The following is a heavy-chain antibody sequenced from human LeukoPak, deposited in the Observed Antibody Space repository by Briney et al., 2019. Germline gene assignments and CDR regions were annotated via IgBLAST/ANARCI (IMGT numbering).Heavy chain of an antibody. D-gene: IGHD6-13*01. J-gene: IGHJ6*01. CDR2: INHSGST. V-gene: IGHV4-34*01. CDR1: GGSFSGYY. Sequence: SETLSLTCAVYGGSFSGYYWSWIRQPPGKGLEWIGEINHSGSTNYNPTLKSRVTISVDTSKNQFSLKLSSVTAADAAVYYCARGLNQGRGAAAGLHFGMDGWGEGTTVTVSA. CDR3: ARGLNQGRGAAAGLHFGMDG.